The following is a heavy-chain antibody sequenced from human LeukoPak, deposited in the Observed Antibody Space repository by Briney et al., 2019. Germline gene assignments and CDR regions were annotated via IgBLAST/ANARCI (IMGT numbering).Heavy chain of an antibody. CDR2: ISSSSSYI. Sequence: PGGSLRLSCGASGFTFSSHGMNWVRQAPGKGLEWVSSISSSSSYIYYADSVKGRFTISRDNAKNSLYLQMNSLRAEDTAVYYCARVSLDSGYYYYMDVWGKGTTVTVSS. V-gene: IGHV3-21*01. CDR1: GFTFSSHG. D-gene: IGHD2-21*01. CDR3: ARVSLDSGYYYYMDV. J-gene: IGHJ6*03.